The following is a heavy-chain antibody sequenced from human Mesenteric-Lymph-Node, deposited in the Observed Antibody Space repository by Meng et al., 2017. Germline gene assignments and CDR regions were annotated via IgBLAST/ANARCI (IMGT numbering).Heavy chain of an antibody. D-gene: IGHD6-13*01. CDR3: TRADIAAAGTGGY. Sequence: QVQLAQSGAEVKKHGASVKVSCKATGYTFSNYGISWVRQAPGQGLEWMGWISGYSGNTKYAQRLQGRVTMTTDTSTNTAYMELRSLRSDDTAVYYCTRADIAAAGTGGYWGQGTLVTVSS. CDR1: GYTFSNYG. CDR2: ISGYSGNT. V-gene: IGHV1-18*01. J-gene: IGHJ4*02.